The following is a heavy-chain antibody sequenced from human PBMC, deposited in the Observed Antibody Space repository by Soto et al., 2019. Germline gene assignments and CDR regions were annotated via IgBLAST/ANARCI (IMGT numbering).Heavy chain of an antibody. CDR1: GGTFSTYA. D-gene: IGHD5-18*01. CDR3: ASGIQLWLRRINNGYSG. CDR2: IIPMFGTA. V-gene: IGHV1-69*12. Sequence: QVQLVQSGAEVKKPESSVKVSCKAPGGTFSTYAISWVRQAPGQGLEWMGGIIPMFGTANYAQRFRDRVTITADESTNTVYMELSSLRSEDTAVYFCASGIQLWLRRINNGYSGGGQGTLVTVSS. J-gene: IGHJ4*02.